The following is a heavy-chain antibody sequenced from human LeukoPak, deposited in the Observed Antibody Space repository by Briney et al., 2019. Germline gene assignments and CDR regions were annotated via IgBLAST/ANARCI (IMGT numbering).Heavy chain of an antibody. Sequence: PSETLSLTCAVSGGSISSYYWSWIRQPPGKGLEWIGYIYYSGNTNYNPSLKSRVTISVDTSKKQFSLKLSSVTAADTAVYFCASGSGDKGPHWFDPWGQGTLVTVSS. CDR2: IYYSGNT. CDR3: ASGSGDKGPHWFDP. V-gene: IGHV4-59*01. CDR1: GGSISSYY. J-gene: IGHJ5*02. D-gene: IGHD2-21*02.